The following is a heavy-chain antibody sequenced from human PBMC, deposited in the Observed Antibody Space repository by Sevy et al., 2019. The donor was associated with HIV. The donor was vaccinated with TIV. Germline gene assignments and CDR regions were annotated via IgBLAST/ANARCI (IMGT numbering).Heavy chain of an antibody. CDR3: ARDLEFYDYGDYGPAFMPDF. V-gene: IGHV3-33*01. CDR2: IWFDGSNT. J-gene: IGHJ4*01. CDR1: GFTFSSFG. D-gene: IGHD4-17*01. Sequence: GESLKISCAASGFTFSSFGMHWVRQAPGKGLEWRAVIWFDGSNTYYSDSVNGRFTISRDIAKNTLHLQMNSLRAEDTAVYYCARDLEFYDYGDYGPAFMPDFWGHGTLVTVSS.